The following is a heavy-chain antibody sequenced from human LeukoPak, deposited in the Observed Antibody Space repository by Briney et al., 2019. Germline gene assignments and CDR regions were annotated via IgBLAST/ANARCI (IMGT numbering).Heavy chain of an antibody. D-gene: IGHD3-22*01. J-gene: IGHJ1*01. CDR3: AKQSGYSEYFQH. Sequence: GGSLRLSCAASGFTFSSYAMSWVRQAPGKGLERVSAISGSGGSTYYADSVKGRFTISRDNSKNTLYLQMNSLRAEDTAVYYCAKQSGYSEYFQHWGQGTLVTVSS. CDR1: GFTFSSYA. V-gene: IGHV3-23*01. CDR2: ISGSGGST.